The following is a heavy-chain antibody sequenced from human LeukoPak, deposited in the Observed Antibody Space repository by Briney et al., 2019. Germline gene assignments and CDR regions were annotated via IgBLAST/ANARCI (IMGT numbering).Heavy chain of an antibody. CDR2: IFHTGSS. CDR3: ASYRDDYNHVPHTLNI. J-gene: IGHJ3*02. Sequence: SETLSLTCTVSDYSISSGYFWTWIRQPPGKGLEWIGSIFHTGSSYYNPSLKSPVAISVDTSKNQFSLELSSVTAADTAVYFCASYRDDYNHVPHTLNIWGQGTMVTVSS. D-gene: IGHD5-24*01. CDR1: DYSISSGYF. V-gene: IGHV4-38-2*02.